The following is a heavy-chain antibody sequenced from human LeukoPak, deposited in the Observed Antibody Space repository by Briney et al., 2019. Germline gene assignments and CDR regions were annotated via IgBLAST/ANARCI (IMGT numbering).Heavy chain of an antibody. Sequence: GGSLRLSCAASGFTFSSYAMSWVRQAPGKGLEWVSAISGSGGSTYYADSVKGRFTISRDNSKNTLYLQMNSLRAEDTAVYYCATGGGYCSSTSCYSYFDYWAREPWSPSPQ. CDR1: GFTFSSYA. CDR3: ATGGGYCSSTSCYSYFDY. CDR2: ISGSGGST. D-gene: IGHD2-2*01. V-gene: IGHV3-23*01. J-gene: IGHJ4*02.